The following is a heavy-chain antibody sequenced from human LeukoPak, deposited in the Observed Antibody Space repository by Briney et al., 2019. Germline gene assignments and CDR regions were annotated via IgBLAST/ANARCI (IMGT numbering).Heavy chain of an antibody. CDR1: GFTFSSYE. J-gene: IGHJ4*02. D-gene: IGHD4/OR15-4a*01. CDR3: ARRAGAYSHPYDY. CDR2: ISSSSYI. V-gene: IGHV3-21*04. Sequence: GGSLRLSCAASGFTFSSYEMNWVRQAPGKGLEWVSSISSSSYIYYADSVKGRFTISRDNAKNSLNLQMNSLRAEDTAVYYCARRAGAYSHPYDYWGQGTLVTVSS.